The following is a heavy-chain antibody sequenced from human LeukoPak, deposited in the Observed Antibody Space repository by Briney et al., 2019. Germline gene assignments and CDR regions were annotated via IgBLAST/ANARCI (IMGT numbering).Heavy chain of an antibody. V-gene: IGHV1-69*04. CDR1: GGTFSSYA. Sequence: ASVKVSCKASGGTFSSYAISWVRQAPGQGLEWMGRIIPILGIANYAQKFQGRVTITADKSTSAAYMELSSLRSEDTAVYYCASLSDYYDRNWGQGTLVTVSS. CDR3: ASLSDYYDRN. CDR2: IIPILGIA. D-gene: IGHD3-22*01. J-gene: IGHJ4*02.